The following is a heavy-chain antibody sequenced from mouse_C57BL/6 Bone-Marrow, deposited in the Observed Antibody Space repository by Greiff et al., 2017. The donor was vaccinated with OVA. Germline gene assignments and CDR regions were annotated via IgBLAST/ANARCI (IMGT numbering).Heavy chain of an antibody. Sequence: VKLMESGPGLVQPSQSLSITCTVSGFSLTSYGVHWVRQSPGKGLEWLGVIWRGGSTDYNAAFMSRLSITKDNSKSQVFFKMNSLQADDTAIYYCAKKGTTVVEAMDYWGQGTSVTVSS. CDR3: AKKGTTVVEAMDY. D-gene: IGHD1-1*01. CDR1: GFSLTSYG. J-gene: IGHJ4*01. CDR2: IWRGGST. V-gene: IGHV2-5*01.